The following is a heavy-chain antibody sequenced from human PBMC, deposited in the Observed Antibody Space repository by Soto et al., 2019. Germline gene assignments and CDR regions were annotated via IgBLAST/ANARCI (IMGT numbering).Heavy chain of an antibody. CDR3: ARGRDCFKTGH. CDR2: IYYSGST. J-gene: IGHJ4*02. D-gene: IGHD2-21*01. CDR1: GGSISSGGYY. Sequence: SETLSLTCTVSGGSISSGGYYWSWIRQHPGKGLEWIGYIYYSGSTYYNPSLKSRVTISVDTSENQLSLKLSSVTAADTAVYDCARGRDCFKTGHWGQGTLVTVSS. V-gene: IGHV4-31*03.